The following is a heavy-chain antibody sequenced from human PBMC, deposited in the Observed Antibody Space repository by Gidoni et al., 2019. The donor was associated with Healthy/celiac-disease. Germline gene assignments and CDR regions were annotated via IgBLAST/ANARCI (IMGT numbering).Heavy chain of an antibody. CDR2: IIPIFGTA. J-gene: IGHJ6*03. V-gene: IGHV1-69*01. CDR1: GGTFSSYA. CDR3: ATRVLRFPSGDLYYYYMDV. D-gene: IGHD3-3*01. Sequence: QVQLVQSGAEVKKPGSSVKVSCKASGGTFSSYAISWVRQAPGQGLEWMGGIIPIFGTANYAQKFQGRVTITADESTSTAYMELSSLRSEDTAVYYCATRVLRFPSGDLYYYYMDVWGKGTTVTVSS.